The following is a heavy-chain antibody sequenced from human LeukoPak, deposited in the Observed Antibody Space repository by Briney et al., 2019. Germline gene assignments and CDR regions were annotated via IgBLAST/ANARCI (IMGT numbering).Heavy chain of an antibody. V-gene: IGHV3-23*01. CDR3: AKGVTIFGVAKDGREYFQH. Sequence: PGGSLRLSCAASGFTFSSYAMSWVRQAPGKGLEWVSAISGSGGSTYYADSVKGRFTISRDNSKNTLYLQMNSLRAEDTAVYYCAKGVTIFGVAKDGREYFQHWGQGTLVTVSS. CDR2: ISGSGGST. CDR1: GFTFSSYA. D-gene: IGHD3-3*01. J-gene: IGHJ1*01.